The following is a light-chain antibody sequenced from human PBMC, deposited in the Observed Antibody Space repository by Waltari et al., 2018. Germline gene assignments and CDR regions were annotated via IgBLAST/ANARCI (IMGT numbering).Light chain of an antibody. Sequence: AIQMTQSPSSLSASVGDRVTITYRASKTIRTVFGWYQQKPGRAPKLLIYGSSILYGGVPSRFSGSGSGTFFTLTISSLQPEDFATYYCLQDDSYIQSFGQGTKVEIK. CDR3: LQDDSYIQS. CDR2: GSS. V-gene: IGKV1-6*01. J-gene: IGKJ1*01. CDR1: KTIRTV.